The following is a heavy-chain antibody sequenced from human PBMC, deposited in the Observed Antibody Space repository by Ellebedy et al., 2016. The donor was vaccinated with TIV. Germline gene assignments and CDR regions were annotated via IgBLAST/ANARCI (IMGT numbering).Heavy chain of an antibody. V-gene: IGHV1-58*02. CDR3: AAGYSSGWYVED. CDR1: GFTFTSSA. Sequence: ASVKVSCKASGFTFTSSAMQWVRQARGQRLEWIGWIVVGSGNTNYAKKFQERVTITRDMPTSTAYMELSSLRSEETAVYYCAAGYSSGWYVEDWGQGTLVTVSS. D-gene: IGHD6-19*01. CDR2: IVVGSGNT. J-gene: IGHJ4*02.